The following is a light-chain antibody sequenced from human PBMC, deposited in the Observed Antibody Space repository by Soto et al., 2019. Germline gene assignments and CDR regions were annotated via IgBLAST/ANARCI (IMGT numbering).Light chain of an antibody. J-gene: IGKJ5*01. CDR3: QQYYDWPIT. V-gene: IGKV3-15*01. CDR1: QGISTN. Sequence: EIVMTQSPATLSVTPGERASLSCRAGQGISTNLSWYHQKPGQAPRLLIYGASTRATGIPARFSGSGSGTEFTLTISSLQSEDFAVYYCQQYYDWPITFGQGTRLEIK. CDR2: GAS.